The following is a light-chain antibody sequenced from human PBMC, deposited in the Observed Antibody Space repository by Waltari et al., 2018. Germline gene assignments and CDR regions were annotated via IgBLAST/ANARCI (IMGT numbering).Light chain of an antibody. CDR1: QSISSY. J-gene: IGKJ2*01. CDR2: AAS. Sequence: DIQMTQSPSSLSASVGDRVIITCRASQSISSYLNWYQQKPGKAPKLLIYAASSLQSGVPSRFSGSGSGTDFTLTISSLQPEDFAAYHCQQYHTYPYTFGQGTKLEIK. V-gene: IGKV1-39*01. CDR3: QQYHTYPYT.